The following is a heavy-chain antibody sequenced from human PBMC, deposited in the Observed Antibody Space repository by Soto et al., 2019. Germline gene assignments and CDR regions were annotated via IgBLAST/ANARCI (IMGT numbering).Heavy chain of an antibody. CDR1: GGTFSSYA. V-gene: IGHV1-69*12. J-gene: IGHJ4*02. D-gene: IGHD6-13*01. CDR2: IIPIFGTA. CDR3: AREFGHAGGLVGQQPYFDY. Sequence: QVQLVQSGAEVKKPGSSVKVSCKASGGTFSSYAISWVRQAPGQGLEWMGGIIPIFGTANYAQKFQGRVTITADESTSTAYMELSSLRSEDTAVYYCAREFGHAGGLVGQQPYFDYWGQGTLVTVSS.